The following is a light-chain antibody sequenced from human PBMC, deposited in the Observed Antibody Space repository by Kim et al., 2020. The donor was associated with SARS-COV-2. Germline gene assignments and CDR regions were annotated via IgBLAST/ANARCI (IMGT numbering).Light chain of an antibody. CDR2: QDS. CDR1: NLGDKY. V-gene: IGLV3-1*01. J-gene: IGLJ2*01. CDR3: QAWDSSTVV. Sequence: ESPGQTASITCSGDNLGDKYACWYQQKPGQSPVLVIYQDSKRPSGIPERFSGSNSGNTATLTISGTQAMDEADYYCQAWDSSTVVFGGGTQLTVL.